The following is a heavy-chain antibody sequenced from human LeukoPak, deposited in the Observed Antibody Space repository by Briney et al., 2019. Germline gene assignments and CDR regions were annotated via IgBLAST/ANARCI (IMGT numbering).Heavy chain of an antibody. Sequence: PGGSLRLSCAASGFTFSGSAMHWVRQASGKGLEWVGRIRSKANSYATAYAASVKARFTISRDDSKNTAYLQMNSLKTEDTAVYYCTGTVTTVYYYYGMDVWGQGTTVTVSS. CDR1: GFTFSGSA. D-gene: IGHD4-11*01. CDR2: IRSKANSYAT. J-gene: IGHJ6*02. V-gene: IGHV3-73*01. CDR3: TGTVTTVYYYYGMDV.